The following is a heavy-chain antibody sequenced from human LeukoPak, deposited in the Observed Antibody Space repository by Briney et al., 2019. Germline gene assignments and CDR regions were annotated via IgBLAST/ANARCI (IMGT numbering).Heavy chain of an antibody. Sequence: PGGSLRLSCVASGFTFSNYNINWVRQAPGKGLEWVSYISSSSSTIHYADSVKGRFTISRDNAKKSLYLQMNSLRAEDTAVYYCARDPLKLVTFFDYWGQGTLVTVSS. CDR2: ISSSSSTI. J-gene: IGHJ4*02. CDR3: ARDPLKLVTFFDY. V-gene: IGHV3-48*04. D-gene: IGHD4-23*01. CDR1: GFTFSNYN.